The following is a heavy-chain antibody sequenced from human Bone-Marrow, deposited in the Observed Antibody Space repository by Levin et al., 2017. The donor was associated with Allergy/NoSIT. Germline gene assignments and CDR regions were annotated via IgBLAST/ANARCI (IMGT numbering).Heavy chain of an antibody. J-gene: IGHJ4*02. V-gene: IGHV3-23*01. Sequence: QRGESLKISCAASGFTFSSYAMSWVRQAPGKGLEWVSAISGSGGSTYYADSVKGRFTISRDNSKNTLYLQMNSLRAEDTAVYYCAKFLLNYYGSGKDYFDYWGQGTLVTVSS. CDR1: GFTFSSYA. D-gene: IGHD3-10*01. CDR3: AKFLLNYYGSGKDYFDY. CDR2: ISGSGGST.